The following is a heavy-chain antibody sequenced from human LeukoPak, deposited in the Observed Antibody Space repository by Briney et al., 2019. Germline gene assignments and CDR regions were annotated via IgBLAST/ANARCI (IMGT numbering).Heavy chain of an antibody. CDR2: ISGSGGST. CDR3: AKGSQSRSIAWVGY. J-gene: IGHJ4*02. D-gene: IGHD6-6*01. CDR1: GFTFSSYA. V-gene: IGHV3-23*01. Sequence: GGSLRLSRAASGFTFSSYAMSWVRQAPGKGLEWVSAISGSGGSTYYADSVKGRFTISRDNSKNTLYLQMNSLRAEDTAVYYCAKGSQSRSIAWVGYWGQGTLVTVSS.